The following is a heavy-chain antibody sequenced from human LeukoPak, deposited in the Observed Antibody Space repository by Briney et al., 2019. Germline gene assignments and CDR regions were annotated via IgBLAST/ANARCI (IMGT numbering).Heavy chain of an antibody. Sequence: PGGSLRLSCAASGFTFRSYSMNWVRQAPGKGLEWVSSISSSSTYIYYADSVKGRFIISRDNAKNSLYLQMNSLRAEDTAVYYCARPHPRTVFGVFSYYYGMDVWGQGTTVTVS. J-gene: IGHJ6*02. CDR3: ARPHPRTVFGVFSYYYGMDV. CDR1: GFTFRSYS. V-gene: IGHV3-21*01. D-gene: IGHD3-3*01. CDR2: ISSSSTYI.